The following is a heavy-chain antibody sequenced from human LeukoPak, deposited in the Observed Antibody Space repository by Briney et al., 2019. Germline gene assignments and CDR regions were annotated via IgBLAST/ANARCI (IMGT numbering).Heavy chain of an antibody. CDR1: GGSISSSSYY. Sequence: SETLSLTCTVSGGSISSSSYYWGWIRQPPGKGLEWIGSIYYSGSTYYNPSLKSRVTISVDTSKNQFSLKLSSVTAADTAVYYCARHGRGYSYGYCGGDCYSVPGVWCYYYYMDVWGKGTTVTVSS. D-gene: IGHD2-21*02. CDR2: IYYSGST. CDR3: ARHGRGYSYGYCGGDCYSVPGVWCYYYYMDV. V-gene: IGHV4-39*01. J-gene: IGHJ6*03.